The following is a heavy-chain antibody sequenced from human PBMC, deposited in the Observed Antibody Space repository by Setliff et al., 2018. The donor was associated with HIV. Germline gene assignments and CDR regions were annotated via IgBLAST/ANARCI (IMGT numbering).Heavy chain of an antibody. CDR2: IYASGRT. Sequence: PSETLSLTCNVSGGSISSDSYFWSWIRQPAGKGLEWIGRIYASGRTNCNPSLKSRLSISVDTSKRQFSLKLTSVTAADTAVYYCARGLYGSGSFFFDSWGRGTLVTVSS. CDR1: GGSISSDSYF. D-gene: IGHD3-10*01. V-gene: IGHV4-61*02. J-gene: IGHJ4*02. CDR3: ARGLYGSGSFFFDS.